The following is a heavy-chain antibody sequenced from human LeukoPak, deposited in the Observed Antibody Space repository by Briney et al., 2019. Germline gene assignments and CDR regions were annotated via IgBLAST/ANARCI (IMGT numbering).Heavy chain of an antibody. CDR2: IITNFGTT. D-gene: IGHD2-2*02. CDR1: GGTFSNYA. J-gene: IGHJ6*02. Sequence: SVKVSCKASGGTFSNYAISWVRQAPGQGLEWMGGIITNFGTTNYAQKYQGRVTITADESTSTVYMELSSLRSEDTAVYYCARPGADCGSAGCYTYPYYGLDVWGQGTTVTVSS. V-gene: IGHV1-69*13. CDR3: ARPGADCGSAGCYTYPYYGLDV.